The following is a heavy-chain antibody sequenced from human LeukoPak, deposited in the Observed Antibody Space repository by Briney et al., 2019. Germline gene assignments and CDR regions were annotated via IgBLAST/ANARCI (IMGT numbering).Heavy chain of an antibody. CDR3: ASQNSRGLLEWLF. D-gene: IGHD3-3*01. V-gene: IGHV1-2*02. Sequence: ASVKVSCKASGYTFTDYYMHWVRQAPGQGLGWMGWINPNSGGTNYAQKFQGRVTMTRDTSISTAYMELSRLRSDDTAVYYCASQNSRGLLEWLFWGQGTLVTVSS. CDR1: GYTFTDYY. CDR2: INPNSGGT. J-gene: IGHJ4*02.